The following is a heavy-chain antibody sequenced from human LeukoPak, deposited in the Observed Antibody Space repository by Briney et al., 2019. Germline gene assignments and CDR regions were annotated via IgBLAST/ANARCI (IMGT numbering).Heavy chain of an antibody. CDR3: ARELVGGSGWSPPFDL. V-gene: IGHV6-1*01. CDR1: GDSVSSNSAA. J-gene: IGHJ2*01. Sequence: SQTLSLTCAISGDSVSSNSAAWNWIRQSPSRRLEWLGMTYYRSKWYNDYAVSVKSRITINPDTSKNQFSLQLNSVTPEDTAVYYCARELVGGSGWSPPFDLWGRGTLVTVSS. D-gene: IGHD6-19*01. CDR2: TYYRSKWYN.